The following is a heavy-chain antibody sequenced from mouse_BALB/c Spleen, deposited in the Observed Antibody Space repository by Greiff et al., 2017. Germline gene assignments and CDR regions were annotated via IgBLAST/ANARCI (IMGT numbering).Heavy chain of an antibody. CDR2: IYPGDGDT. V-gene: IGHV1-80*01. CDR3: ARGSYYAMDY. J-gene: IGHJ4*01. Sequence: VKLQESGAELVRPGSSVKISCKASGYAFSSYWMNWVKQRPGQGLEWIGQIYPGDGDTNYNGKFKGKATLTADKSSSTAYMQLSSLTSEDSAVYCCARGSYYAMDYWGQGTSVTVSS. CDR1: GYAFSSYW.